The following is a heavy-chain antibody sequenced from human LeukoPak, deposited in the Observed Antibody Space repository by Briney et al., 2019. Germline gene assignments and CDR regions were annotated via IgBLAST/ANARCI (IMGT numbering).Heavy chain of an antibody. Sequence: GGSLRLSCAGSGFTFSSEVMRGVRQAPRKGVEWVSAISGSGGSTYYADSVKGRFTISRDNSKNTLYLQMNSLGADDTAVYYCAKGNWRYFDYWGQGTLVTVSS. CDR1: GFTFSSEV. CDR3: AKGNWRYFDY. J-gene: IGHJ4*02. V-gene: IGHV3-23*01. CDR2: ISGSGGST. D-gene: IGHD1-1*01.